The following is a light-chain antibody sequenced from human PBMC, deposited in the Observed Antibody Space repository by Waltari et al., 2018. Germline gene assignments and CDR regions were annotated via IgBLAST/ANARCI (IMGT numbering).Light chain of an antibody. CDR3: QQHYSNPV. J-gene: IGKJ5*01. Sequence: DIDMTQSPESLAVSLGERILIHCKSGRTGLSCSNNRNYLAWYQHKPCQPPKLLLDWASTQTAGVPERFIGSGSGTDFTLTITSLQAEDVAVYYCQQHYSNPVFGQGTRLELK. CDR2: WAS. CDR1: RTGLSCSNNRNY. V-gene: IGKV4-1*01.